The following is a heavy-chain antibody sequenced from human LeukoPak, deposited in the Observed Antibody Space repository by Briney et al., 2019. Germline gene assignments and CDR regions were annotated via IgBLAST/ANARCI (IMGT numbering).Heavy chain of an antibody. D-gene: IGHD6-6*01. CDR2: IYTSGST. CDR3: ARDFSSSSSVYYYYYMDV. CDR1: GGSISSGSYY. Sequence: SETLSLTCTVSGGSISSGSYYWSWIRQPPGKGLEWIGRIYTSGSTNYNPSLKSRVTISVDTSKNQFSLRLSSVTAADTAVYYCARDFSSSSSVYYYYYMDVWGKGTTVTVSS. V-gene: IGHV4-61*02. J-gene: IGHJ6*03.